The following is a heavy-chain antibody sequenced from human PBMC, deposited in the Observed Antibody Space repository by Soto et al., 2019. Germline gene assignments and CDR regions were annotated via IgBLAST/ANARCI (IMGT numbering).Heavy chain of an antibody. CDR2: ISYSGST. CDR1: GYSISSGYY. D-gene: IGHD3-10*01. J-gene: IGHJ6*02. CDR3: SRRYSFGSGKYGVDV. Sequence: SETLSLTCAVSGYSISSGYYWGWIRQPPGKGLEWIGTISYSGSTYYNPSLNGRVIISVDTSKNQFSLKLSSLTAADTAVYYCSRRYSFGSGKYGVDVWGQGTMVTVSS. V-gene: IGHV4-38-2*01.